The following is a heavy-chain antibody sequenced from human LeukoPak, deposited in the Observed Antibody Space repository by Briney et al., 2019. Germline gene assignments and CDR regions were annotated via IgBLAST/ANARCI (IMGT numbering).Heavy chain of an antibody. V-gene: IGHV3-23*01. Sequence: PGGSLRLSCAASGFTLSSYAMSWVRQAPGKGLEWVSAISGSGGSTYYADSVQGRSTISRDNSKSTLYLQMNSLRAEHTAVSYCAKDAMVGATVREIDYWGQRTPVTASS. D-gene: IGHD1-26*01. CDR1: GFTLSSYA. CDR3: AKDAMVGATVREIDY. CDR2: ISGSGGST. J-gene: IGHJ4*02.